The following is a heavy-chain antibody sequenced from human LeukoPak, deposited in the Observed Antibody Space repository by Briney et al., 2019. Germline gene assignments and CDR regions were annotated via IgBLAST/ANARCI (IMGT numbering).Heavy chain of an antibody. Sequence: GGSLRLSCAASGFTFSSYGMHWVRQAPGKGLEWVAVISYDGSNKYYADSVKGRFTISRDNSKNTLYLQMNSLRAEDTAVYYCANELGFGDYDYVWGSYRDARLVDYWGQGTLVTVSS. J-gene: IGHJ4*02. V-gene: IGHV3-30*18. CDR1: GFTFSSYG. D-gene: IGHD3-16*02. CDR3: ANELGFGDYDYVWGSYRDARLVDY. CDR2: ISYDGSNK.